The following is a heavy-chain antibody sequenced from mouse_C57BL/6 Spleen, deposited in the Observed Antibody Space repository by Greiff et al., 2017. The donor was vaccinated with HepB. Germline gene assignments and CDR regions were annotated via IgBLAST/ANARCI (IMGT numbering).Heavy chain of an antibody. CDR2: ISYDGSN. V-gene: IGHV3-6*01. Sequence: VQLKESGPGLVKPSQSLSLTCSVTGYSITSGYYWNWIRQFPGNKLEWMGYISYDGSNNYNPSLKNRISITRDTSKNQFFLKLNSVTTEDTATYYCARDPYDYDNYWGQGTTLTVSS. D-gene: IGHD2-4*01. CDR3: ARDPYDYDNY. J-gene: IGHJ2*01. CDR1: GYSITSGYY.